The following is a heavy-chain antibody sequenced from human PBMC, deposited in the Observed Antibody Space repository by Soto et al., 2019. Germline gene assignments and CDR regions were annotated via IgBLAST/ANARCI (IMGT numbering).Heavy chain of an antibody. J-gene: IGHJ4*02. Sequence: ASVKVSCKASGYTFTSYGISWVRQAPGQGLEWMGWISAYNGNTNYAQKLQGRVTMTTDTSTSTAYMELRSLRSDDTAVYYCARGVTPGYYYDSSGYYGPSGFDYWGQGTLVTVSS. CDR1: GYTFTSYG. D-gene: IGHD3-22*01. V-gene: IGHV1-18*01. CDR3: ARGVTPGYYYDSSGYYGPSGFDY. CDR2: ISAYNGNT.